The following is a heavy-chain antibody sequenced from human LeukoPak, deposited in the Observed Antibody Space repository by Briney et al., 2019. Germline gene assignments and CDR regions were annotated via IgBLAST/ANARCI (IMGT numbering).Heavy chain of an antibody. J-gene: IGHJ5*02. CDR3: AREGPYYYDSSGYLNWFAP. D-gene: IGHD3-22*01. CDR1: GVSISRYY. Sequence: PSETLSLTWTVSGVSISRYYWSWIRQPAGKGLEWIRRFYTSGSTNYNPSLKSRFPMSVDTSKNQFSLKLTSVTAADTAVYYCAREGPYYYDSSGYLNWFAPWGQGTLVTVSS. CDR2: FYTSGST. V-gene: IGHV4-4*07.